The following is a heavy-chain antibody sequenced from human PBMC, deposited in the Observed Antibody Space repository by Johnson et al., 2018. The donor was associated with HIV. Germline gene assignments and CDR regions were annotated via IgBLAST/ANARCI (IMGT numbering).Heavy chain of an antibody. CDR2: IGTAGDT. V-gene: IGHV3-13*01. D-gene: IGHD2-15*01. J-gene: IGHJ3*02. Sequence: EVQLVESGGVVIQPGGSLRLSCAASGFTFSSYDMHWVRQATGKGLEWVSAIGTAGDTYYPGSVKGRFTISRENAKNSLYLQMNSLRAGDKAVYYCACSYFSGGVCYLGAFDIWGQGTMVTVSS. CDR3: ACSYFSGGVCYLGAFDI. CDR1: GFTFSSYD.